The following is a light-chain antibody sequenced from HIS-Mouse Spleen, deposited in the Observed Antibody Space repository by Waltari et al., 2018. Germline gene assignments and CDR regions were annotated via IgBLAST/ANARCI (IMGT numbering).Light chain of an antibody. Sequence: SYELTQPPSVSVSPGQTARITCPGDALPKQYAYWYHKKPSQAPLLVINNDSERPSGIPERFSGSSSGTTVTLTISGVQAEDEADYYCQSADSSGTYEVFGGGTKLTVL. V-gene: IGLV3-25*03. J-gene: IGLJ2*01. CDR2: NDS. CDR1: ALPKQY. CDR3: QSADSSGTYEV.